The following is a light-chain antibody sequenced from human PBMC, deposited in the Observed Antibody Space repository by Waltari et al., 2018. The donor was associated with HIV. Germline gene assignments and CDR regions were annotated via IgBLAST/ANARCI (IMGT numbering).Light chain of an antibody. CDR1: NIGTKS. Sequence: SYVLTQPPSVSVAPGQTASITCGGNNIGTKSVHWYQQRPGQAPVLVVYDYDRPSGIPERFSGSNSGNMATLTISRVEAGDEAVYYCQVWDSSTEHPGVVFGGGTKLTVL. CDR2: YDY. V-gene: IGLV3-21*02. CDR3: QVWDSSTEHPGVV. J-gene: IGLJ2*01.